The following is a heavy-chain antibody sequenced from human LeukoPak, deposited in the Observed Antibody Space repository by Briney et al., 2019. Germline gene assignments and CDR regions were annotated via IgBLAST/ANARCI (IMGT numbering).Heavy chain of an antibody. Sequence: PPETLSLTCTVSGGSISSGGYYWSWIRQHPGKGLEWIGYIYYSGSTYYNPSLKSRVTISVDTSKNQFSLKLSSVTAADTAVYYCARDDSEIIDYWGQGTLVTVSS. CDR3: ARDDSEIIDY. D-gene: IGHD5-24*01. J-gene: IGHJ4*02. CDR1: GGSISSGGYY. CDR2: IYYSGST. V-gene: IGHV4-31*03.